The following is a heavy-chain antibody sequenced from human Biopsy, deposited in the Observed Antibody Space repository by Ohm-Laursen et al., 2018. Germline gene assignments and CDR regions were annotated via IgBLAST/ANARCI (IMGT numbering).Heavy chain of an antibody. D-gene: IGHD4-11*01. J-gene: IGHJ2*01. CDR2: ISYDGSGE. V-gene: IGHV3-30*03. Sequence: SLRLSCSAPGFTFTSYAMHWVRQAPGKGLEWVAGISYDGSGEYYADSLQGRFIISRDNPKNTVDLQMNSLRAEDTAVYFCARDGKRWDYSTYFSWHFDLWGRGTLVTVSS. CDR1: GFTFTSYA. CDR3: ARDGKRWDYSTYFSWHFDL.